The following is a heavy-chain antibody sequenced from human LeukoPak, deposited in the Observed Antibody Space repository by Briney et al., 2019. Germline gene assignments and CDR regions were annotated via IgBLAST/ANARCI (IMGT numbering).Heavy chain of an antibody. Sequence: GGSLRLSCVASGFTFSNYAMTWVRLAPGRGLEWVSSIRGIRGSNAVTGYADSVRGRFANSRDNFENTLYLQMNNLRAEDTAVYYCARDPNGDYVGAFDFRGRGTLVTVSS. CDR1: GFTFSNYA. CDR3: ARDPNGDYVGAFDF. D-gene: IGHD4-17*01. V-gene: IGHV3-23*01. CDR2: IRGIRGSNAVT. J-gene: IGHJ3*01.